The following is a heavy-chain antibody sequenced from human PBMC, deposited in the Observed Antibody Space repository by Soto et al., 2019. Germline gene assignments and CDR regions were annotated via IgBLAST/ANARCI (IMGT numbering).Heavy chain of an antibody. CDR2: IIPIFGTA. V-gene: IGHV1-69*13. Sequence: SVKVSCKASGGTFSSYAISWVRQAPGQGLEWMGGIIPIFGTANYAQKFQGRVTITADESTSTAYMELSSLRSEDTAVYYCARTTYYYDSSGYWESSNWFDPWGQGTLVTVSS. CDR3: ARTTYYYDSSGYWESSNWFDP. J-gene: IGHJ5*02. D-gene: IGHD3-22*01. CDR1: GGTFSSYA.